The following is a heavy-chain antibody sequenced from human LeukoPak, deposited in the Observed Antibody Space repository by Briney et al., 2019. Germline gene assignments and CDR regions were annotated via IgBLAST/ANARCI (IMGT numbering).Heavy chain of an antibody. CDR2: INQNGGQT. D-gene: IGHD6-13*01. CDR1: GFSFANHW. Sequence: GGSRRLSCEASGFSFANHWMTWVRQAPGKGLEWVGDINQNGGQTYYLDSLKGRFTLSRDNAKNSLFLQLNSLRAEDTAVYYCVKNSGWYCLDYWGQGITVIVSS. CDR3: VKNSGWYCLDY. V-gene: IGHV3-7*03. J-gene: IGHJ4*02.